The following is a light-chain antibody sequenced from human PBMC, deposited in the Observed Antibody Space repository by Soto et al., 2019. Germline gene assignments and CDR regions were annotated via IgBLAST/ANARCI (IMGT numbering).Light chain of an antibody. V-gene: IGKV3-15*01. CDR3: QQYNNWPPP. CDR2: GAS. J-gene: IGKJ1*01. Sequence: KVVTQSPATLSVSPGEGATLSCMASQSVSSNLAWYQHKPGQAPRLLIYGASTRATGIPARFSGSGSGTEFTLTITSLQSEDFAVYYCQQYNNWPPPFGEGTMVDVK. CDR1: QSVSSN.